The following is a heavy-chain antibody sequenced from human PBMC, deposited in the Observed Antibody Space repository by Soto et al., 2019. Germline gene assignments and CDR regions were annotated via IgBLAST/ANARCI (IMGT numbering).Heavy chain of an antibody. D-gene: IGHD2-15*01. CDR2: ISYDGSNK. CDR1: GFTFSSYG. V-gene: IGHV3-30*18. CDR3: AKDDCSGGSCYHFDY. J-gene: IGHJ4*02. Sequence: GGSLRLSCAASGFTFSSYGMHWVRQAPVKVLEWVAVISYDGSNKYYADSLKVRFTISRDNSKNTLYLQMNSLRAEDTAVYYCAKDDCSGGSCYHFDYWGQGTLVTVSS.